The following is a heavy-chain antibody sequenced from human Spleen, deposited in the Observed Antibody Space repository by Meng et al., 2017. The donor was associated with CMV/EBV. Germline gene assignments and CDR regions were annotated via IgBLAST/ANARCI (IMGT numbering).Heavy chain of an antibody. D-gene: IGHD2-21*01. CDR1: GFTSSYYW. Sequence: GESLKISCAGSGFTSSYYWMHWVRQAPGKGLVWVSRINSDGSSTSYADSVKGRFTISRDNAKNTLYLQMNSLRADDTAVYYCARPSLVWYYYGMDVWGQGTTVTVSS. J-gene: IGHJ6*02. CDR2: INSDGSST. V-gene: IGHV3-74*01. CDR3: ARPSLVWYYYGMDV.